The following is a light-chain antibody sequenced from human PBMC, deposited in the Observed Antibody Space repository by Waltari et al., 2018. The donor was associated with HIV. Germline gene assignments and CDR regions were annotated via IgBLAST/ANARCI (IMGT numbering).Light chain of an antibody. CDR2: DNN. CDR1: RYNIGDNY. Sequence: QSVLTQPPSVSAAPGQKVTLSCSGNRYNIGDNYVPWHQHVPGKAPKVLIYDNNKRPSGTPARFFGSKSGTSATLDIIGLQTGDEADYYCATWDASLSAVVFGGGTRLTVL. CDR3: ATWDASLSAVV. J-gene: IGLJ2*01. V-gene: IGLV1-51*01.